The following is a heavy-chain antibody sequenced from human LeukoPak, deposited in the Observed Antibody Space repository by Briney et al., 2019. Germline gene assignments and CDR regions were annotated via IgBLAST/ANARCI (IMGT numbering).Heavy chain of an antibody. Sequence: GGSLNPPVAGSELPSRSNAFHWSARAPGKGRGGGPLIGLDGSNKYYADSVKGRFTISRDNSKNTLYLQMNSLRAEDTAVYYCARDLVRYSSGLWGGGMDVWGQGTTVTVSS. CDR1: ELPSRSNA. J-gene: IGHJ6*02. CDR2: IGLDGSNK. D-gene: IGHD6-19*01. CDR3: ARDLVRYSSGLWGGGMDV. V-gene: IGHV3-30*02.